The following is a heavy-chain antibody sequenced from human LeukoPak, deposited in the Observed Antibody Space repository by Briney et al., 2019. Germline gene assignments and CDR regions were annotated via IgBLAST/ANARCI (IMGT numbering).Heavy chain of an antibody. CDR2: IYYSGST. CDR1: GGSISSGDYY. CDR3: ARLTDYYDSSGYSNYLDY. J-gene: IGHJ4*02. Sequence: SETLSLTCTVSGGSISSGDYYWSWIRQPPGKGPEWIGYIYYSGSTYYNPSLKSRVTISVDTSKNQFSLKLSSVTAADTAVYYCARLTDYYDSSGYSNYLDYWGQGTLVTVSS. V-gene: IGHV4-30-4*01. D-gene: IGHD3-22*01.